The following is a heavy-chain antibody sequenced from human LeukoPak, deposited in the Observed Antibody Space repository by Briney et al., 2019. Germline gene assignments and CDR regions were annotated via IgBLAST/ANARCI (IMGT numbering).Heavy chain of an antibody. CDR3: ARDPKSDIVLMV. Sequence: ASVKVSCKASGGTFSSYAISWVRLAPGQGLEWMGGIIPIFGTANYAQKFQGRVTITADESTSTAYMELSSLRSEDTAVYYCARDPKSDIVLMVWGQGTLVTVSS. J-gene: IGHJ4*02. D-gene: IGHD2-8*01. CDR1: GGTFSSYA. V-gene: IGHV1-69*13. CDR2: IIPIFGTA.